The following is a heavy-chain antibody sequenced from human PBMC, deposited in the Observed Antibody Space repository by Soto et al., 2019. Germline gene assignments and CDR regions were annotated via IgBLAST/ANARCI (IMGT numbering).Heavy chain of an antibody. J-gene: IGHJ6*02. CDR2: IVVGSGNT. D-gene: IGHD3-3*01. CDR3: AADREYDFWSGYYYYGMDV. CDR1: GFTFTSSA. V-gene: IGHV1-58*01. Sequence: SVKVSCKASGFTFTSSAVQWVRQARGQRLEWIGWIVVGSGNTNYAQKFQERVTITRDMSTSTAYMELSSLRSEDTAVYYCAADREYDFWSGYYYYGMDVWGQGTTVTVSS.